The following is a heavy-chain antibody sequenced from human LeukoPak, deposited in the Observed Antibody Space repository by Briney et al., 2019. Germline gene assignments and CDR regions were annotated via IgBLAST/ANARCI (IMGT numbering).Heavy chain of an antibody. CDR1: GFSFSSYW. Sequence: GGSLRLSCEASGFSFSSYWMTWVRQPPGKGPEWVANIKQDESERYSADSVKGRFTISRDNAKKSVYLHVSSLRAEDTAVYYCARVSNDFWSGYTYYYYMDVWGKGTTVTVSS. V-gene: IGHV3-7*01. CDR2: IKQDESER. D-gene: IGHD3-3*01. J-gene: IGHJ6*03. CDR3: ARVSNDFWSGYTYYYYMDV.